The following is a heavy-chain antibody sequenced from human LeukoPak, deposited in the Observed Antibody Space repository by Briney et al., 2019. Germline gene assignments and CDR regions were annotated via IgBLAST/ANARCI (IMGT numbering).Heavy chain of an antibody. D-gene: IGHD6-19*01. CDR1: GFTFSTYA. J-gene: IGHJ4*02. CDR2: IYSGGST. Sequence: GGSLRLSCAASGFTFSTYAMSWVRQAPGKGLEWVSVIYSGGSTYYADSVKGRFTISRDNSKNTLYLQMNSLRAEDTAVYYCASTLAVAGDYYFDYWGQGTLVTVSS. CDR3: ASTLAVAGDYYFDY. V-gene: IGHV3-66*01.